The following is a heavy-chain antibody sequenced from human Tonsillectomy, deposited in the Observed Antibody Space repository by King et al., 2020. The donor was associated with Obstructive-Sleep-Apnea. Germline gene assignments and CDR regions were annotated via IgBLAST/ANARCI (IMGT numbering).Heavy chain of an antibody. V-gene: IGHV3-7*01. CDR3: ARGLHVQPAAMFDY. J-gene: IGHJ4*02. D-gene: IGHD2-2*01. CDR2: IKEDGSET. Sequence: VQLVESRGGLVQPGGTLRLTCVASGFMFSRHWMSWVRQAPGKGLEWVVNIKEDGSETYYLDSVEGRFTISRDNAQNSLYLQMNNLRADDTAIYYCARGLHVQPAAMFDYWGQGTPVTVSS. CDR1: GFMFSRHW.